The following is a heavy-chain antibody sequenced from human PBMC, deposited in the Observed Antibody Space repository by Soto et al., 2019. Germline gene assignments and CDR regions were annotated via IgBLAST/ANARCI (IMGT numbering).Heavy chain of an antibody. Sequence: SETLSLTCTVSGGSISSGGYYWSWIRQHPGKGLEWIGYIYYSGSTYYNPSLKSRVTISVDTSKNQFSLKLSSVTAADTAVYYCARDGIRWLQSPPHYYGMDVWGQGTTVTVSS. CDR2: IYYSGST. CDR3: ARDGIRWLQSPPHYYGMDV. J-gene: IGHJ6*02. V-gene: IGHV4-31*02. CDR1: GGSISSGGYY. D-gene: IGHD5-12*01.